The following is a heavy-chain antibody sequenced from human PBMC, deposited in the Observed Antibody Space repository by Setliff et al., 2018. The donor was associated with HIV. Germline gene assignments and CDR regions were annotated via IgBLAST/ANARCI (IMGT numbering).Heavy chain of an antibody. CDR2: IYSTGST. CDR3: AKGAGFYGDYTFDH. D-gene: IGHD4-17*01. CDR1: GPSINIHY. V-gene: IGHV4-59*11. J-gene: IGHJ4*02. Sequence: SETLSLTCTVSGPSINIHYWGWIRQSPGKGFEWIGYIYSTGSTNYNPSLQSRVTISMGASRNQFSLKVTSVTAADTAVYYCAKGAGFYGDYTFDHWGQGRQVTVSS.